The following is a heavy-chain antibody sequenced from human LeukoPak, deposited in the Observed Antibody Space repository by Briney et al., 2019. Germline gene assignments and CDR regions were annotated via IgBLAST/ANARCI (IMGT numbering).Heavy chain of an antibody. CDR3: AKTVDTATF. CDR2: ISSTGGTT. CDR1: GITFSSYG. J-gene: IGHJ4*02. Sequence: GGTLRLSCAASGITFSSYGMSWVRQAPGKGLEWVSNISSTGGTTYYADSVKGRFTISRDNSKNTLYLQMNSLRAEDTAVYYCAKTVDTATFWGQGTLVTVSS. V-gene: IGHV3-23*01. D-gene: IGHD5-18*01.